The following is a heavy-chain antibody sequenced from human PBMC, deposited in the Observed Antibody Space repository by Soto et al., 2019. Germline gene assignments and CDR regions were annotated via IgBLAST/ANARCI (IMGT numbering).Heavy chain of an antibody. J-gene: IGHJ4*02. Sequence: GASVKVSCKASGYTFLRYGITWVRQAPGQGLEWMGWISPYNDYTIYAQKLQGRVTMTTDTSTRTVYMELRSLRSDDTAVYYCAREAAALGNDYWGQGTLVTVSS. CDR1: GYTFLRYG. CDR3: AREAAALGNDY. D-gene: IGHD2-2*01. CDR2: ISPYNDYT. V-gene: IGHV1-18*01.